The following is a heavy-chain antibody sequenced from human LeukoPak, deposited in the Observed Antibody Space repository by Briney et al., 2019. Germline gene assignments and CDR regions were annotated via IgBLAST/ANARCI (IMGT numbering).Heavy chain of an antibody. V-gene: IGHV1-8*03. J-gene: IGHJ5*02. CDR3: ARDERLITMVRGVDLQGWFDP. Sequence: GASVKVSCKASGYTFTSYDINWVRQATGQGLEWMGWMNPNSGNTGYAQKFQVRVTITRNTSISTAYMELSSLRSEDTTVYYCARDERLITMVRGVDLQGWFDPWGQGTLVTVSS. CDR1: GYTFTSYD. D-gene: IGHD3-10*01. CDR2: MNPNSGNT.